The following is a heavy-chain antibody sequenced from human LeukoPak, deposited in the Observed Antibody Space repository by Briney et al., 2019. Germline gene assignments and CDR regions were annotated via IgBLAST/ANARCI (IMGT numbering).Heavy chain of an antibody. CDR1: GFTFSSYW. Sequence: GGSLRLSCAASGFTFSSYWMHWVRQALGKGLEWVANIKQDGSEKYYVDSVKGRFTISRDNAKNSLYLQMNSLRAEDTAVYYCARLIYTGYYFDYWGQGTLVTVSS. D-gene: IGHD3-16*01. J-gene: IGHJ4*02. CDR3: ARLIYTGYYFDY. CDR2: IKQDGSEK. V-gene: IGHV3-7*01.